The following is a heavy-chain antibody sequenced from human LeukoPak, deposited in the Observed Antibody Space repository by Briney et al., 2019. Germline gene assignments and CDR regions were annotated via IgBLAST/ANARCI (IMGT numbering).Heavy chain of an antibody. CDR3: ARDMPLPDY. V-gene: IGHV3-30-3*01. D-gene: IGHD2-2*01. CDR2: ISYDGSNK. J-gene: IGHJ4*02. Sequence: GGSLRLSCAASGFTFSSYAMHWVRQAPGKGLQWVAVISYDGSNKYYADSVKGRFTISRDNSKNTLYLQMNSLRAEDTAVYYCARDMPLPDYWGQGTLVTVSS. CDR1: GFTFSSYA.